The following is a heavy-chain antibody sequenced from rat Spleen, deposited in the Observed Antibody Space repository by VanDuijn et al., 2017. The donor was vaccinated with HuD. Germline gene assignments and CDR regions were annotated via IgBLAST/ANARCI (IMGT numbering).Heavy chain of an antibody. D-gene: IGHD1-6*01. CDR2: ISPTGGRT. V-gene: IGHV5-19*01. CDR3: ARQYVYYGSKSSNWFAY. Sequence: EVQLVESGGGLVQPGRSLKLSCAASGFTFNNYGMHWIRQAPTKGLEWVTSISPTGGRTFYRDSVKGRFTVSRNNAKNTLYLQMDSLRSEDTATYYGARQYVYYGSKSSNWFAYWGQGTLVTVSS. CDR1: GFTFNNYG. J-gene: IGHJ3*01.